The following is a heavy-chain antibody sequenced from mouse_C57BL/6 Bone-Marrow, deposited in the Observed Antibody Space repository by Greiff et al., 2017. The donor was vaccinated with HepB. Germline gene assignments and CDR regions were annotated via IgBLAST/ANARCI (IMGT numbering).Heavy chain of an antibody. CDR1: GYTFTDYY. Sequence: QVQLQQSGAELVRPGASVKLSCKASGYTFTDYYINWVKQRPGQGLEWIARIYPGSGNTYYNEKFKGKATLTAEKSSSTAYMQLSSLTSEDSAVYFCARSLLYQILYYFDYWGQGTTLTVSS. CDR3: ARSLLYQILYYFDY. J-gene: IGHJ2*01. D-gene: IGHD2-1*01. CDR2: IYPGSGNT. V-gene: IGHV1-76*01.